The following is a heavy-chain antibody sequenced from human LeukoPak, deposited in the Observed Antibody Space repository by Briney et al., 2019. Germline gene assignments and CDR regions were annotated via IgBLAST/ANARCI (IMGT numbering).Heavy chain of an antibody. CDR2: MFYSGTT. D-gene: IGHD4-17*01. CDR1: GGSVSSGSYY. J-gene: IGHJ4*02. V-gene: IGHV4-61*01. Sequence: PSETLSLTCTVSGGSVSSGSYYWSWIRQPPGKGLECIGYMFYSGTTNYNPSLKSRLTISIDTSKNQISLKLSSVSAADTAVYYCARGRYGDYPPFDFWGQGTLVTVSS. CDR3: ARGRYGDYPPFDF.